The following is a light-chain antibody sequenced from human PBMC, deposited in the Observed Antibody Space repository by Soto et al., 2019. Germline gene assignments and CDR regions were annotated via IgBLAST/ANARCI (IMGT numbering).Light chain of an antibody. CDR1: QDISNY. Sequence: DIQMTQSPSYLSASVGDRVTITCQASQDISNYLNWYQQKPGKAPKLLIYDASNLERGVPSRFSGSGSGTDFTLTISSLQPEDIATYYCQQYDNLPLSFGGGTKVDIK. CDR3: QQYDNLPLS. J-gene: IGKJ4*01. V-gene: IGKV1-33*01. CDR2: DAS.